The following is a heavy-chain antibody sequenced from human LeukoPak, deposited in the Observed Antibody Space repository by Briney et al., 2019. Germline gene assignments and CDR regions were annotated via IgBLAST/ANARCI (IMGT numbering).Heavy chain of an antibody. CDR2: IWYDGSNK. J-gene: IGHJ4*02. CDR1: GFTFSSNG. V-gene: IGHV3-33*01. Sequence: GRSLRLSCVASGFTFSSNGMHWVRQAPGKGLEWVAVIWYDGSNKYYADSVKGRFTISRDNSKNTLYLQMNSLRAEDTAVYYCARVPYYYGSGSPDYWGQGTLVTVSS. CDR3: ARVPYYYGSGSPDY. D-gene: IGHD3-10*01.